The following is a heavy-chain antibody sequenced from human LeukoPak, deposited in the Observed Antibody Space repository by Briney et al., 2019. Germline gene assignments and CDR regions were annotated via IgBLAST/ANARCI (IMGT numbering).Heavy chain of an antibody. V-gene: IGHV1-2*02. Sequence: ASVKVSCKASGYIFTAYYLHWVRQAPGQGLEWMGWINPDSGDTKFAQKFQGRVSMTRDTSISTAYMELSRLRSDDTAVYYCAKTKYYYDSSGYGLYYFDYWGQGTLVTVSS. CDR3: AKTKYYYDSSGYGLYYFDY. J-gene: IGHJ4*02. CDR2: INPDSGDT. CDR1: GYIFTAYY. D-gene: IGHD3-22*01.